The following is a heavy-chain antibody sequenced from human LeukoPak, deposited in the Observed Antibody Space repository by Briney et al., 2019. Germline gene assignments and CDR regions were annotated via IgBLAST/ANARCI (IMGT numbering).Heavy chain of an antibody. D-gene: IGHD3-9*01. CDR1: VYTFTGYY. CDR2: INPNSGGT. J-gene: IGHJ4*02. V-gene: IGHV1-2*02. CDR3: SRRDYDIIAGPAFSFAN. Sequence: GASVKVSCKASVYTFTGYYMHWVRQAPGQGLEWMGWINPNSGGTNYAQKFQGRVTMTRDTSISTAHMEPSRLRSDDRAGSYCSRRDYDIIAGPAFSFANWGEGTL.